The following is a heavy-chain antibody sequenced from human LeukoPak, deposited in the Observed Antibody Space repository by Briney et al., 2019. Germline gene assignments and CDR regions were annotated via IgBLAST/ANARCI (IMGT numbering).Heavy chain of an antibody. CDR3: AKVSGSYFRYYYFDY. V-gene: IGHV3-23*01. Sequence: GGSLRLSCAASGFTFSSYAMSWVRQAPGKGLEWVSAISGSGGSTYYADSVKGRFTISRDNSKNTLYLQMNSLRAEDTAVYYCAKVSGSYFRYYYFDYRGQGALVTVSS. D-gene: IGHD1-26*01. CDR1: GFTFSSYA. CDR2: ISGSGGST. J-gene: IGHJ4*02.